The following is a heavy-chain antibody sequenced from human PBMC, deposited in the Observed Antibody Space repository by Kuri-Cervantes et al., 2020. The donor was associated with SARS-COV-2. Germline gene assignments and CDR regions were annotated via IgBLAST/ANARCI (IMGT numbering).Heavy chain of an antibody. CDR3: ARRSVVAAPNWYFDL. CDR2: ISSSSSYI. Sequence: GESLKFSCTASGFTFGDYAMSWVRQAPGKGLEWVSSISSSSSYIYYADSVKGRFTISRDNAKNSLYLQMNSLRAEDTAVYYCARRSVVAAPNWYFDLWGRGTLVTVSS. D-gene: IGHD2-15*01. CDR1: GFTFGDYA. J-gene: IGHJ2*01. V-gene: IGHV3-21*01.